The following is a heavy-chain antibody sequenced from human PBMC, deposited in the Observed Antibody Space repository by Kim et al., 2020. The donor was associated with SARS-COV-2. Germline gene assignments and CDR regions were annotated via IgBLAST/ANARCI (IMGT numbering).Heavy chain of an antibody. CDR3: ARVGRPAESD. CDR2: IYYSGST. D-gene: IGHD3-16*01. V-gene: IGHV4-31*03. Sequence: SETLSLTCTVSGGSISSGGYYWSWIRQHPGKGLEWIGYIYYSGSTYYNPSLKSRVTISVDTSKNQFSLKLSSVTAADTAVYYCARVGRPAESDWGQGTLVTVSS. CDR1: GGSISSGGYY. J-gene: IGHJ4*02.